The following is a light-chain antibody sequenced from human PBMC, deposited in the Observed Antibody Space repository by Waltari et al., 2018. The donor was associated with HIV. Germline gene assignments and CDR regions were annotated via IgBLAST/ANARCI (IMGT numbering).Light chain of an antibody. CDR2: GAS. CDR1: QSVSSSY. V-gene: IGKV3-20*01. J-gene: IGKJ5*01. CDR3: QQDGTSPEIT. Sequence: EIVLTQSPGTLSLSPGERVTLSCRASQSVSSSYLAWYQQKPGQAPRLLMYGASRRATGIPDRFSGSGSGTDFTLTISRLEPGDFAVYYCQQDGTSPEITFGQGTRLEIK.